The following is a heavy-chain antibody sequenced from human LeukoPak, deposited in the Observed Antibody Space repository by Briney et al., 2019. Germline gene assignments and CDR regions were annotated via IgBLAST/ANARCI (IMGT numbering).Heavy chain of an antibody. D-gene: IGHD3-16*02. CDR1: GXSISSYY. V-gene: IGHV4-59*01. CDR2: IYYSGST. Sequence: SETLSLTCTVSGXSISSYYWSWIRQPPGKGLEWIGYIYYSGSTNYNPSLKSRVTTSVDTFKNQFSLILTSVTAADTAVYYCARDYRLAAFDIWGQGTMVTVSS. J-gene: IGHJ3*02. CDR3: ARDYRLAAFDI.